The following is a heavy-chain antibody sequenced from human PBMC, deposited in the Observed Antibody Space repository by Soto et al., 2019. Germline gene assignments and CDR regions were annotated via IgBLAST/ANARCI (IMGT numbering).Heavy chain of an antibody. V-gene: IGHV3-30-3*01. CDR2: ISYDGSNK. J-gene: IGHJ3*02. Sequence: QVQLVESGGGVVQPGRSLRLSCAASGFTFSSYAMHWVRQAPGKGLEWVAVISYDGSNKYYADSVKGRFTISRDNSKTTLYLQMNSLRAEDTAVYYCAREGCSGGSCYFPAFDIWGQGTMVTVSS. CDR3: AREGCSGGSCYFPAFDI. CDR1: GFTFSSYA. D-gene: IGHD2-15*01.